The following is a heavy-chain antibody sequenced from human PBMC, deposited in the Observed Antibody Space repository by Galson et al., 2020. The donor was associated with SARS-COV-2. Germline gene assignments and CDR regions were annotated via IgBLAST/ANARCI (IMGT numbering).Heavy chain of an antibody. D-gene: IGHD3-3*01. J-gene: IGHJ3*01. CDR3: AKDGGENCGFWSGYYDAYDV. CDR2: ISDSGGTT. Sequence: GGSLRLSCAASGFTFSTYVMSWVRQAPGKGLEWVSIISDSGGTTNYADSVKGRFTISRDNSKDTLFLQMNTLRAEDTAVYYCAKDGGENCGFWSGYYDAYDVWGQGTMVSGSS. CDR1: GFTFSTYV. V-gene: IGHV3-23*01.